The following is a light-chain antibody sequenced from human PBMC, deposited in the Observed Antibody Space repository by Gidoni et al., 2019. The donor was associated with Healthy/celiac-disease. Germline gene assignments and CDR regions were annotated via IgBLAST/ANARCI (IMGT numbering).Light chain of an antibody. CDR2: GAS. CDR1: QSVLSSY. V-gene: IGKV3-20*01. CDR3: QQYGSSPRYT. J-gene: IGKJ2*01. Sequence: EIVLTQSPGTLSLSPGERATRSSRASQSVLSSYSAWYQQKPGPAPRLLIYGASSRATGIPDRFSGSGSGTDFTLTISRLEPEDFAVYYCQQYGSSPRYTFGQGTKLEIK.